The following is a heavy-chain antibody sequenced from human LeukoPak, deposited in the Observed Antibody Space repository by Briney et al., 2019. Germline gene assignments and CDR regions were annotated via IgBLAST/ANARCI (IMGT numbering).Heavy chain of an antibody. D-gene: IGHD6-19*01. Sequence: ASVKVSCKASGYTFTSYYMHWVRQAPGQGLEWMGWINPNSGGTNYAQKFQGRVTMTRDTSISTAYMELSRLRSDDTAVYYCARDPSYSSGWYRAIGNWGQGTLVTVSS. CDR2: INPNSGGT. CDR1: GYTFTSYY. J-gene: IGHJ4*02. V-gene: IGHV1-2*02. CDR3: ARDPSYSSGWYRAIGN.